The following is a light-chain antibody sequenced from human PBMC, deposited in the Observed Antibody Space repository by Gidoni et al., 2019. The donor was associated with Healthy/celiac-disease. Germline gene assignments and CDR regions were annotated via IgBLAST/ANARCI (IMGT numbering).Light chain of an antibody. CDR3: SSYTSTSTVV. CDR2: DVS. Sequence: QSALTQPASVSGSPGQPITISCTGSSSDVGGYIYVSWYQQHPGKAPKLMIHDVSSRASGVSDRFSGSKSGNTASLTISGLQAEDEADYYCSSYTSTSTVVFGGGTKLTVL. J-gene: IGLJ2*01. V-gene: IGLV2-14*03. CDR1: SSDVGGYIY.